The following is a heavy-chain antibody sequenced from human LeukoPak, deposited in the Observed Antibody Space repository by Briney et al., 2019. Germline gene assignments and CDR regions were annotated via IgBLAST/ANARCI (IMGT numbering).Heavy chain of an antibody. CDR2: ISAYNGNT. CDR3: ARDHYYDSSAQGY. CDR1: GYTFTSYY. Sequence: ASVKVSCKASGYTFTSYYMHWARQAPGQGLEWMGWISAYNGNTNYAQKLQGRVTMTTDTSTSTAYMELRSLRSDDTAVYYCARDHYYDSSAQGYWGQGTLVTVSS. J-gene: IGHJ4*02. V-gene: IGHV1-18*04. D-gene: IGHD3-22*01.